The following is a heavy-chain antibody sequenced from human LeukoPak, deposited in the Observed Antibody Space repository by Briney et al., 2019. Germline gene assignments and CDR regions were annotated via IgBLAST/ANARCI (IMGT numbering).Heavy chain of an antibody. J-gene: IGHJ4*02. Sequence: GESLKISCKGSGYSFTNYWIAWVRRMPGKGLEGMGIFYPGDSDTRYSPSFQGQVTMSADKSINTAYLQWSSLKASDSAMYYCARRDRGGYSPVDCWGQGTLVTVSS. D-gene: IGHD4-23*01. CDR1: GYSFTNYW. CDR3: ARRDRGGYSPVDC. CDR2: FYPGDSDT. V-gene: IGHV5-51*01.